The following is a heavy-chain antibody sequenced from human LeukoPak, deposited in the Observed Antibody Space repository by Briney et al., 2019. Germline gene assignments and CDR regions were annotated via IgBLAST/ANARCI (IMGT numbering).Heavy chain of an antibody. V-gene: IGHV4-34*01. J-gene: IGHJ6*03. CDR1: GGSFSGYN. CDR3: AREPWLVLEYDCYYYFMDV. CDR2: INHRGNT. D-gene: IGHD6-19*01. Sequence: PSETLSLTCGVYGGSFSGYNWTWIRQPPGRGLEWIGEINHRGNTNYNPSLKSRVTISVDTSKNQFSLKLSSVTAADTAGYYCAREPWLVLEYDCYYYFMDVWGKGTTVTISS.